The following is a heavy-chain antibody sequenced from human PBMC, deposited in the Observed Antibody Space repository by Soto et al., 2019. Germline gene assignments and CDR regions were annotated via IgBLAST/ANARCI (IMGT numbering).Heavy chain of an antibody. CDR3: ARLITGTASFDY. Sequence: SGPTLVNPTQTLTLTCTFSGFSFTARGMCVSWIRQPPGKALEWLARIDWDDYKYYSTSLKTRLTISKDTSKNQVVLTMTNMDPVDTATYYCARLITGTASFDYWGQGALVTVSS. D-gene: IGHD1-7*01. CDR2: IDWDDYK. CDR1: GFSFTARGMC. J-gene: IGHJ4*02. V-gene: IGHV2-70*11.